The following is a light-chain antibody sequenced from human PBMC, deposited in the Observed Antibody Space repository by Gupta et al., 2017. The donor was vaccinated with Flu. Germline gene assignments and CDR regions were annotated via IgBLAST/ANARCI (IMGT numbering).Light chain of an antibody. V-gene: IGKV1-5*03. CDR3: KQCTRCHCK. J-gene: IGKJ1*01. Sequence: RVTSNCLASRGVSTCLDWFQQRPGQAPKLLIYKASSLECGVPERFSGSGSGTDFTLNISRVEADDVATYYCKQCTRCHCKFGQGTKVDIK. CDR1: RGVSTC. CDR2: KAS.